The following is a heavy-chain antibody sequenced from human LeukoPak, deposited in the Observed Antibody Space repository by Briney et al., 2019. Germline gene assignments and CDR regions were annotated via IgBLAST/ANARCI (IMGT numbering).Heavy chain of an antibody. Sequence: ASVKVSCKASGYTFTSYDINWVRQATGQGLEWMGWMNPNSGNTGYAQKFQGRVTMTRNTSISTAYMELSSLRSEDTAVYYCARGVNTMVQGVILNWFDPWGQGTLVTVSS. V-gene: IGHV1-8*01. CDR1: GYTFTSYD. CDR3: ARGVNTMVQGVILNWFDP. CDR2: MNPNSGNT. D-gene: IGHD3-10*01. J-gene: IGHJ5*02.